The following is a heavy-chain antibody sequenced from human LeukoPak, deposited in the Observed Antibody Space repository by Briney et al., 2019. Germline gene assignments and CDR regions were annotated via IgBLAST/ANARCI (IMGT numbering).Heavy chain of an antibody. V-gene: IGHV4-39*07. CDR1: GGSISSSSYY. D-gene: IGHD6-25*01. J-gene: IGHJ5*02. Sequence: SETLSLTCTVSGGSISSSSYYWGWIRQPPGKGLEWIGSIYYSGSTYYNPSLKSRVTIPVDTSKNQFSLKLSSVTAADTAVYYCARSPWVGRLGNWFDPWGQGTLVTVSS. CDR2: IYYSGST. CDR3: ARSPWVGRLGNWFDP.